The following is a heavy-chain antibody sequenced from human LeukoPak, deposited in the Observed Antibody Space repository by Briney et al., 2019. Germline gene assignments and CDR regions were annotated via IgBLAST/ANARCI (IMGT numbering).Heavy chain of an antibody. J-gene: IGHJ5*02. CDR2: IYTSGST. CDR1: GGSISSGSYY. CDR3: ARGFGVPAEPLVISWVDP. Sequence: SQTLSLTCTVSGGSISSGSYYWSWIRQPAGKGLEWIGRIYTSGSTNYNPSLKSRVTISVDTSKNQFSLELSSVTAADTAGYYCARGFGVPAEPLVISWVDPLGQGTLVTVSS. V-gene: IGHV4-61*02. D-gene: IGHD2-2*01.